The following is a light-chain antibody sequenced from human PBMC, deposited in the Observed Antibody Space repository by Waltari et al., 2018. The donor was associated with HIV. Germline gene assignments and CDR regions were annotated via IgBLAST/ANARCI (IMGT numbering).Light chain of an antibody. CDR2: RDG. CDR3: QSTFGTWTTI. Sequence: SYELTQPPSVSVSPGQTARITCSGLDDRLGAWYQVKPVQAPSMIIFRDGHRPSWIPARFACSRSGRRLTWIIAGVQDDDEAEYVCQSTFGTWTTIFGAGTFLTVL. CDR1: LDDRL. V-gene: IGLV3-25*03. J-gene: IGLJ2*01.